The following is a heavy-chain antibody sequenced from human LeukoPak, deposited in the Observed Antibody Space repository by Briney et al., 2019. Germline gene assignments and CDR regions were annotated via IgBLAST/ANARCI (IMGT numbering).Heavy chain of an antibody. CDR3: ARPPGGGWYVNFDY. CDR2: ISYDGSNK. J-gene: IGHJ4*02. Sequence: GGSLRLSCAASGFTFSSYAMHWVRQAPGKGLEWVAVISYDGSNKYYADSVKGRFTISRDNSKNTLYLQMNSLRAEDTAVYYCARPPGGGWYVNFDYWGQGTLVTVSS. CDR1: GFTFSSYA. V-gene: IGHV3-30*04. D-gene: IGHD6-19*01.